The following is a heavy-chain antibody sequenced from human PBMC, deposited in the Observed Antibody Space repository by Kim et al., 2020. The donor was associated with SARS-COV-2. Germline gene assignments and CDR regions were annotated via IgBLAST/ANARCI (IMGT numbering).Heavy chain of an antibody. J-gene: IGHJ4*02. V-gene: IGHV1-2*02. CDR1: GYTFTAYY. D-gene: IGHD3-10*01. CDR2: INPNTGGT. CDR3: ARGRGFGSGSYFDY. Sequence: ASVKVSCKSSGYTFTAYYMHWVRQAPGEGLEWMGWINPNTGGTNYAQKFQGRVTMTRDTSISTAYMELSRLRYDDTAVYYCARGRGFGSGSYFDYWGQGTLLTASS.